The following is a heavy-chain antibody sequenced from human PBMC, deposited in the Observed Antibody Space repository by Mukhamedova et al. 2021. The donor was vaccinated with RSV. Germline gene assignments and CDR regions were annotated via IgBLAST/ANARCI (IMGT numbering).Heavy chain of an antibody. CDR3: AKLAARRSGGAADASDI. V-gene: IGHV3-30*02. Sequence: NYGIHWVRLAPGRGLEWVTFIRYDGSNKYYADSVKGRFTISRDNSRNTLSLQMNSLKPEDTAVYYCAKLAARRSGGAADASDIWG. D-gene: IGHD6-6*01. CDR2: IRYDGSNK. J-gene: IGHJ3*02. CDR1: NYG.